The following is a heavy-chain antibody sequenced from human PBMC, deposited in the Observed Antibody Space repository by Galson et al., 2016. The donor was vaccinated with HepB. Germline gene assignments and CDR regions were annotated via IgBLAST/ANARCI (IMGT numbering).Heavy chain of an antibody. Sequence: LRLSCAASGFTFSNAWMNWVRQAPGKGLEWVGRIKSKTNGGTTDYAAPVKGRSTISRDDSKNTLYMQMNSLKTEDTAVYYCITDAAAGWGGMDVWGQGTTVTVSS. D-gene: IGHD3-16*01. V-gene: IGHV3-15*07. CDR3: ITDAAAGWGGMDV. CDR2: IKSKTNGGTT. J-gene: IGHJ6*02. CDR1: GFTFSNAW.